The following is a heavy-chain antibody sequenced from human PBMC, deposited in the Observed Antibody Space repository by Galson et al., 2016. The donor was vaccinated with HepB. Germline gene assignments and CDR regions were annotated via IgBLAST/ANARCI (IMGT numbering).Heavy chain of an antibody. CDR1: GFSFSNHW. CDR2: MNQDEREK. D-gene: IGHD3-16*01. Sequence: SLRLSCAASGFSFSNHWMIWGRQAPGKGLEWVAQMNQDEREKYYVESVKGRFTIFRDNARNSLYLQMNSLRDEDTAVYYCATDSRGVFDIWGQGTLVTVSS. V-gene: IGHV3-7*04. J-gene: IGHJ4*02. CDR3: ATDSRGVFDI.